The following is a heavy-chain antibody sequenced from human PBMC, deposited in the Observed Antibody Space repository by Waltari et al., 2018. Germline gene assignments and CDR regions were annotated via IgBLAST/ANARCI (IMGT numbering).Heavy chain of an antibody. Sequence: QLQLQESGPGLVKPSETLSLTCSVSGVSITSNRHYWGWIRQPPGQGLEWIGTMSYTGATYSSPYLESRVTVSRDTSKNQLSLKLVSVTAADTAVYYCATYIGASVGTAAFDVWGQGTMVAVSS. CDR1: GVSITSNRHY. CDR2: MSYTGAT. V-gene: IGHV4-39*01. CDR3: ATYIGASVGTAAFDV. D-gene: IGHD1-1*01. J-gene: IGHJ3*01.